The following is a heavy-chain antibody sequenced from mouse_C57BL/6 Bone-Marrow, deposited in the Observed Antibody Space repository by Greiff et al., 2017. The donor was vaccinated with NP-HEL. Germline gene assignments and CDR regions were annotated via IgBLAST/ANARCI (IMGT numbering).Heavy chain of an antibody. CDR2: IDPSDSYT. Sequence: QVQLQQPGAELVKPGASVKLSCKASGYTFTSYWMQWVKQRPGQGLEWIGEIDPSDSYTNYNQKFKGKATLTVDTSSSTAYMQLSSLTSEDSAVYYCARGGDYPSAYWGQGTLVTVSA. J-gene: IGHJ3*01. V-gene: IGHV1-50*01. D-gene: IGHD2-4*01. CDR3: ARGGDYPSAY. CDR1: GYTFTSYW.